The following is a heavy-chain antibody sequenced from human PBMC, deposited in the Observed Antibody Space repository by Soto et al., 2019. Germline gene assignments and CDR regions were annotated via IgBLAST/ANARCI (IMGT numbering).Heavy chain of an antibody. CDR3: AKCRYYYDSSGYHAARYYYYGMDV. Sequence: PSETLSLTCAVSGGSISSYYWSWVRQAPGKGLEWVSAISGSGGSTYYADSVKGRFTISRDNSKNTLYLQMNSLRAEDTAVYYCAKCRYYYDSSGYHAARYYYYGMDVWGQGTTVTVSS. CDR1: GGSISSYY. J-gene: IGHJ6*02. V-gene: IGHV3-23*01. D-gene: IGHD3-22*01. CDR2: ISGSGGST.